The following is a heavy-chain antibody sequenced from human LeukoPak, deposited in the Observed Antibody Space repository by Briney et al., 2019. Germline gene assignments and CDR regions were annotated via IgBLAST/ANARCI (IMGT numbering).Heavy chain of an antibody. CDR2: ISVYNGNT. J-gene: IGHJ4*02. Sequence: ASVKVSFKASGYTFSNSGLSWVRQAPGQGLEWMGWISVYNGNTNYEEKFQGRVTITTDTSTSTAYMEMRSLRSDDTAVYYCARLKFGSNVLDYWGQGTLVTVSS. V-gene: IGHV1-18*01. CDR1: GYTFSNSG. D-gene: IGHD2-8*01. CDR3: ARLKFGSNVLDY.